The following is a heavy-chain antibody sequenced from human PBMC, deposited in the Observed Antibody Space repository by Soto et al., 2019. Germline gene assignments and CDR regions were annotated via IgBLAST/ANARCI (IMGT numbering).Heavy chain of an antibody. Sequence: SETLSLTCAVSGGSIISTNWWSWARQPPKKGLEWIGSIHYSGSTYYNPALKSRVTISVDTSKNHFSLKLTSVTAAYTAVYYCARPGGSGWFYFDSWGQGSQVTAPQ. CDR3: ARPGGSGWFYFDS. J-gene: IGHJ4*02. D-gene: IGHD6-13*01. V-gene: IGHV4-39*02. CDR1: GGSIISTNW. CDR2: IHYSGST.